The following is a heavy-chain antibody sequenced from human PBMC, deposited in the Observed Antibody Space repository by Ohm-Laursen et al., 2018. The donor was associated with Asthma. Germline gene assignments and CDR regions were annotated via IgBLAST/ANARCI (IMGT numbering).Heavy chain of an antibody. CDR3: AKGRNTVHPRRYSWFGP. CDR1: YDSIDNHHW. V-gene: IGHV4-4*02. Sequence: SDTLSLTCSVSYDSIDNHHWWTWVRLSPGKGLEWIGEIYHTGSTSYNPSLKSRLTMSVDTSKNQFSLTLSSVTAADTAVYYCAKGRNTVHPRRYSWFGPWGQGILVTVSS. J-gene: IGHJ5*02. D-gene: IGHD1-26*01. CDR2: IYHTGST.